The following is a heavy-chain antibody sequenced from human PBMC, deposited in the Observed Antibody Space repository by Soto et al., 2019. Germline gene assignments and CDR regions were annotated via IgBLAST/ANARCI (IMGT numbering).Heavy chain of an antibody. CDR3: ARDYDSSGYPRYYFDY. CDR1: GFTFSSYG. J-gene: IGHJ4*02. D-gene: IGHD3-22*01. V-gene: IGHV3-33*01. Sequence: QVQLVESGGSVVQPGRSLRLSCAASGFTFSSYGMHWVRQAPGKGLEWVAVIWYDGSNKYYADSVKGRFTISRDNSKNTLHLKMKSLRAEDTAVYYCARDYDSSGYPRYYFDYWGQGTLVTVSS. CDR2: IWYDGSNK.